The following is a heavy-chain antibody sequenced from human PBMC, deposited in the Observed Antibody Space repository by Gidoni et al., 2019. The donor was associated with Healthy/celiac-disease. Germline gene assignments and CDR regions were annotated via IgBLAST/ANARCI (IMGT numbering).Heavy chain of an antibody. CDR1: GYTFTSYA. V-gene: IGHV1-3*01. Sequence: QVQLVQSGAEVKKPGASVKVSCKASGYTFTSYAMHWVRQAPGQRLEWMGWINAGNGNTKYSQKFQGRVTITRDTSASTAYMELSSLRSEDTAVYYCAREGRMLLSYYMDVWGKGTTVTVSS. J-gene: IGHJ6*03. D-gene: IGHD2-8*01. CDR2: INAGNGNT. CDR3: AREGRMLLSYYMDV.